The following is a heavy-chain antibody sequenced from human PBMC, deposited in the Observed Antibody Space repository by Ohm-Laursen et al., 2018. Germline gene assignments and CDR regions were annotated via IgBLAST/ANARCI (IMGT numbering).Heavy chain of an antibody. CDR2: ISAYNGNT. Sequence: EASVKVSCKASGYTFTSYGISWVRQAPGQGLEWMGWISAYNGNTNYAQKLQGRVTMTTDTSTSTAYMELRSLRSDDTAVYYCARDVLRFLEWFDAFDIWGRGTMVTVSS. CDR3: ARDVLRFLEWFDAFDI. V-gene: IGHV1-18*01. D-gene: IGHD3-3*01. CDR1: GYTFTSYG. J-gene: IGHJ3*02.